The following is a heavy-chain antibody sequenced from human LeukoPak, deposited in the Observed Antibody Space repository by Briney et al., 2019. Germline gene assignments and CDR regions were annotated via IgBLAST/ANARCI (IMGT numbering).Heavy chain of an antibody. CDR2: ISGSGGST. CDR1: GFTFSTYW. D-gene: IGHD3-22*01. J-gene: IGHJ6*03. Sequence: GGSLRLSCAASGFTFSTYWMHWVRQAPGKGLEWVSAISGSGGSTYYADSVKGRFTISRDNSKNTLYLQMNSLRAEDTAVYYCAKRGSYDSSGYYYVRLTLYYMDVWGKGTTVTVSS. CDR3: AKRGSYDSSGYYYVRLTLYYMDV. V-gene: IGHV3-23*01.